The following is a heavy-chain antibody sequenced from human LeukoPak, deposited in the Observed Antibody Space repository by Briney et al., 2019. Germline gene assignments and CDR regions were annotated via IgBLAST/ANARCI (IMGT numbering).Heavy chain of an antibody. CDR1: GFTFSSYW. D-gene: IGHD3-10*01. CDR3: ARDSGNGATDY. Sequence: GGSLRLSCAAPGFTFSSYWMHWVRQAPGKGLVWVSRINSDGSSTSYADSVKGRFTISRDNAKNTLYLQMNSLRAEDTAVYYCARDSGNGATDYWGQGTLVTVSS. J-gene: IGHJ4*02. CDR2: INSDGSST. V-gene: IGHV3-74*01.